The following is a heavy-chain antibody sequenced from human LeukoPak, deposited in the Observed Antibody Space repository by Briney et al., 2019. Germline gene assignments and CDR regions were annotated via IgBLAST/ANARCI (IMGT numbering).Heavy chain of an antibody. J-gene: IGHJ5*02. CDR3: ARGLTYCGGDCYLFDP. Sequence: ASVKVSCKASGYTFTSYDINWVRQATGQGLEWMGWMNPNSGNTGYAQKFQGRVTMTRNTSISTAYMELSSLRSEDTAVYYCARGLTYCGGDCYLFDPWGQGTLVTVSS. CDR2: MNPNSGNT. D-gene: IGHD2-21*02. CDR1: GYTFTSYD. V-gene: IGHV1-8*01.